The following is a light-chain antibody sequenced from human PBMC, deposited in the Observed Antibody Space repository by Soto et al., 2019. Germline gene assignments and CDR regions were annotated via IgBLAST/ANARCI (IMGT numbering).Light chain of an antibody. CDR1: QSVGSN. CDR2: GAS. CDR3: RQYHNWPPDRT. J-gene: IGKJ1*01. V-gene: IGKV3-15*01. Sequence: EIVMTQSPATLSVSPGERASLSCRASQSVGSNLAWYQQRPGQSPRLLIYGASTRATGVPARFRRSGSLTEFTLTLSGLQSEYFGIDFCRQYHNWPPDRTFGQGTKVEIK.